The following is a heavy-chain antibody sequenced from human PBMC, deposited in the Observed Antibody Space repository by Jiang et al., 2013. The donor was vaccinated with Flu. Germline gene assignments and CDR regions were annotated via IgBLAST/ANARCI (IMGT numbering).Heavy chain of an antibody. CDR2: FDPEDGET. D-gene: IGHD6-6*01. Sequence: KVSCRVSGYTLTELSMHWVRQXPGKGLEWMGGFDPEDGETIYAQKFQGRVTMTEDTSTDTAYMELSSLRSEDTAVYYCATGRQLVPQYGLDRHYYYGMDVWGQGTTVTVSS. J-gene: IGHJ6*02. V-gene: IGHV1-24*01. CDR3: ATGRQLVPQYGLDRHYYYGMDV. CDR1: GYTLTELS.